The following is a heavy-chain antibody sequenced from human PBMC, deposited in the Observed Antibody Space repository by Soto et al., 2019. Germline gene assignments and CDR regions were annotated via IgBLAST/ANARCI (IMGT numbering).Heavy chain of an antibody. CDR2: VSYDGSIK. CDR1: G. D-gene: IGHD6-19*01. CDR3: AKDGSHLAVAGTSPTSYFYGLAV. J-gene: IGHJ6*02. Sequence: GMDWVRQAPGKGLEWVALVSYDGSIKYYADSVKGRFTISRDNSKNTLYLQMNSLRVEDTAVYYCAKDGSHLAVAGTSPTSYFYGLAVWGQGTTVTVSS. V-gene: IGHV3-30*18.